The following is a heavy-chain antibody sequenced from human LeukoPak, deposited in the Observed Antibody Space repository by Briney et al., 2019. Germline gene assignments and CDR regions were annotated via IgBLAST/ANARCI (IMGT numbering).Heavy chain of an antibody. CDR2: IYHSGST. CDR3: ARTNYYGSGSYYPDL. J-gene: IGHJ5*02. D-gene: IGHD3-10*01. V-gene: IGHV4-59*08. Sequence: PSETLSLTCTVSGASMRTYYWSWIRQPPGKGLEWIGFIYHSGSTDYNPSLKSRGTISVDTSKNQFSLKLSSVTAADTAVYYRARTNYYGSGSYYPDLWGQGTLVTVSS. CDR1: GASMRTYY.